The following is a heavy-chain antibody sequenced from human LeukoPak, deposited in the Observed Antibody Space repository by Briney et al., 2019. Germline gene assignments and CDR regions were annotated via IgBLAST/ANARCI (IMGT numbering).Heavy chain of an antibody. D-gene: IGHD3-10*01. CDR2: ISGSDGTT. CDR3: AKTRSMLVRGVMDY. CDR1: GFTFSSYA. J-gene: IGHJ4*02. Sequence: GGSLRLSCAASGFTFSSYAMTWVRQAPGKGLEWVSGISGSDGTTYYTDSVKGRFTISRDNSKNTLYLQTNSLRAEDTAVYYCAKTRSMLVRGVMDYWGQGTLVTVSS. V-gene: IGHV3-23*01.